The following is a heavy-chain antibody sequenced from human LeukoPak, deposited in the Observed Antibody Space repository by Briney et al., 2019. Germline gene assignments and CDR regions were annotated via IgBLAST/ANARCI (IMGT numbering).Heavy chain of an antibody. Sequence: SETLSLTCTVSGGSISSSSYYWGWIRQPPGKGLEWIGSIYYSGSTNYNPSLKSRVTISVDTSKNQFSLKLSSVTAADTAVYYCATYHCSGGSCYIGYWGQGTLVTVSS. V-gene: IGHV4-39*07. CDR1: GGSISSSSYY. CDR3: ATYHCSGGSCYIGY. CDR2: IYYSGST. D-gene: IGHD2-15*01. J-gene: IGHJ4*02.